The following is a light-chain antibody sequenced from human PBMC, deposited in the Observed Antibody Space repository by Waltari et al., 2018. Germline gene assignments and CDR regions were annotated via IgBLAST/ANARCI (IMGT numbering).Light chain of an antibody. CDR2: KIS. V-gene: IGKV2-30*02. Sequence: DVVLTQSPLSLPVTLGQAASISCRSSQSLVHSNGGTFLSWFHQRPGQSPRRLIYKISNRDSGGPERFSGSGSGPYFTLKISRVEAEDVGVYYCMQGSHWPYSFGQGTKLEIK. CDR1: QSLVHSNGGTF. J-gene: IGKJ2*03. CDR3: MQGSHWPYS.